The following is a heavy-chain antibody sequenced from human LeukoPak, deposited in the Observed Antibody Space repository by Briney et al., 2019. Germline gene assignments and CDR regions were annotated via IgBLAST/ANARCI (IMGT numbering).Heavy chain of an antibody. CDR2: FYTSGST. Sequence: PSETLSLTCTVSGGSISSSGYYWSWIRQAAGKGLEWIGRFYTSGSTNYNPSLMSRVLISVDTSKNQFSLNLSSVTAADTAVYFCARGFRGDNFDYWGQGTLVTVSS. CDR3: ARGFRGDNFDY. V-gene: IGHV4-61*02. J-gene: IGHJ4*02. CDR1: GGSISSSGYY. D-gene: IGHD7-27*01.